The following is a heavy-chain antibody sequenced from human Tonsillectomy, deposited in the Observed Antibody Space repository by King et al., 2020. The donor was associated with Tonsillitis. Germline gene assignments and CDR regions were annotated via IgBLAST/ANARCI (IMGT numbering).Heavy chain of an antibody. J-gene: IGHJ6*02. Sequence: VQLVESGGGVVQPGRSLRLSCTASGFTFSSFAMHWVRQAPGKGLEWVSDISFDGSKKYYADSVKGRFAISRDNSKNTLCLQMNSLRAEDTAVYYCARRDGALDYYYYGMDVWGQGTTVTVSS. CDR3: ARRDGALDYYYYGMDV. CDR1: GFTFSSFA. CDR2: ISFDGSKK. V-gene: IGHV3-30*09. D-gene: IGHD4-17*01.